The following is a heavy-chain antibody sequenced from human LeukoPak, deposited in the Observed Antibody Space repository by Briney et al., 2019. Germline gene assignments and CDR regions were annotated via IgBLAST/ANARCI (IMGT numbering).Heavy chain of an antibody. CDR1: GYSFTSYW. D-gene: IGHD4-17*01. V-gene: IGHV5-51*01. J-gene: IGHJ4*02. CDR3: ARQDPYGDFDY. Sequence: GESLKISCKGSGYSFTSYWIAWVRKMPGKGLEWMGIVYPGDPDTRYSPSFQGQVTFSADKSISTAYLQWSSLKASDTAMYYCARQDPYGDFDYWGQGTLVTVSS. CDR2: VYPGDPDT.